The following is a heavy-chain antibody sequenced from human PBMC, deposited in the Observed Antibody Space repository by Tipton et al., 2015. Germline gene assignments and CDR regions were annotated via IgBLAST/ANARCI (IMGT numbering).Heavy chain of an antibody. J-gene: IGHJ4*02. CDR1: GYTLTGFY. CDR3: ARRRPSVGVAWVWFVDY. D-gene: IGHD1-26*01. V-gene: IGHV1-2*04. CDR2: INPKSGGT. Sequence: QVQLVQSGAEVKKPGASVKVSCKASGYTLTGFYMHWVRQAPGQGLEWMGWINPKSGGTKYAQKLQGWVNMTRDTSISTGYMELSRLGSADTAMYYCARRRPSVGVAWVWFVDYWGQGTLVTVSS.